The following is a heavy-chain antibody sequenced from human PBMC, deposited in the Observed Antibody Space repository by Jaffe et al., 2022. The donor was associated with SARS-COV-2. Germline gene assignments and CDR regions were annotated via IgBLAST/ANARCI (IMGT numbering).Heavy chain of an antibody. CDR3: ARAHSGSYFGY. D-gene: IGHD1-26*01. CDR2: IYSGGST. V-gene: IGHV3-66*02. Sequence: EVQVVESGGGLVQPGGSLRLSCAASGFTVSSNYMSWVRQAPGKGLEWVSIIYSGGSTYYADSVKGRFTISRDNSKNTVYLQMNSLRAEDTAVYYCARAHSGSYFGYWGQGTLVTVSS. CDR1: GFTVSSNY. J-gene: IGHJ4*02.